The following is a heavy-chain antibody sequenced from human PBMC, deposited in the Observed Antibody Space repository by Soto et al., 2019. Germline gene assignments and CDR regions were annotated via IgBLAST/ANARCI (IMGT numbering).Heavy chain of an antibody. D-gene: IGHD6-13*01. Sequence: GGSLRLSCAASGFIFTSYSMNWVRQAPGKGLEWVSSISSSSSYIYYADSVKGRFTISSDNAKNSLYLQMSSLRAEDTAVYYCARDSGSSSDYYGMDVWGQGTTVTVSS. J-gene: IGHJ6*02. CDR3: ARDSGSSSDYYGMDV. CDR2: ISSSSSYI. CDR1: GFIFTSYS. V-gene: IGHV3-21*01.